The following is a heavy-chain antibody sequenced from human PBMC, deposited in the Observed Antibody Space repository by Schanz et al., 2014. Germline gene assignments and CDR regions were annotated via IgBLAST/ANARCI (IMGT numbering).Heavy chain of an antibody. V-gene: IGHV3-23*04. CDR1: GFSFSTYA. CDR2: ISGRGDST. D-gene: IGHD1-26*01. J-gene: IGHJ4*02. CDR3: ARRYSGRYCFDY. Sequence: EVQLVESGGGLAQPGGSLRLSCAASGFSFSTYAMNWVRQAPGKGLEWVSLISGRGDSTHYADSVKGRFIISRDNSRKTLSLQMNSLRDEDTAVYYCARRYSGRYCFDYWGQGTLVAVSS.